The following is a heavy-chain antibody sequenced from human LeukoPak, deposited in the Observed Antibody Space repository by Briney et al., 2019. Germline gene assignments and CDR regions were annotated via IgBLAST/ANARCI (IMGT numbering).Heavy chain of an antibody. D-gene: IGHD6-19*01. CDR2: INPSGGST. CDR3: AKDNSGWSVDY. Sequence: ASVKVSCKASGYSFTSHYMHWVRQAPGQGLEWMGLINPSGGSTSYAQKFQGRATMTRDMSTSTVYVELSGLRSEDTAVYYCAKDNSGWSVDYWGQGTLVTVSS. V-gene: IGHV1-46*01. CDR1: GYSFTSHY. J-gene: IGHJ4*02.